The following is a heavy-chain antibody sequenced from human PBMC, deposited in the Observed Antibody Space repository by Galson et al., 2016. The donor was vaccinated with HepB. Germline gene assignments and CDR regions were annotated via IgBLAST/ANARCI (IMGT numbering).Heavy chain of an antibody. Sequence: SLRLSCAASEFTFSRYTMNWVRQAPGKGLEWVSSISSNSFYIYYGDSMKGRVTISSDNAKNSLYLQMTGLRAEDTAVYYCAREGLRAAMSNTDAFDIWGQGTVVTVSS. CDR1: EFTFSRYT. CDR3: AREGLRAAMSNTDAFDI. J-gene: IGHJ3*02. CDR2: ISSNSFYI. V-gene: IGHV3-21*01. D-gene: IGHD2-2*01.